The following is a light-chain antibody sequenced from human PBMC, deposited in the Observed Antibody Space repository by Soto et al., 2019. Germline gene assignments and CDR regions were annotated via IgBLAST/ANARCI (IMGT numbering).Light chain of an antibody. CDR3: QQYKAYSYT. CDR2: KAS. Sequence: DIQMTQTPSTLSASVGDRVTITCRATQNINVWLAWYQQKPGKAPKLLISKASSLEGGVPSRFSGNGSGTEFALTISSLQPDDFATYYCQQYKAYSYTFGQGTKLEI. CDR1: QNINVW. V-gene: IGKV1-5*03. J-gene: IGKJ2*01.